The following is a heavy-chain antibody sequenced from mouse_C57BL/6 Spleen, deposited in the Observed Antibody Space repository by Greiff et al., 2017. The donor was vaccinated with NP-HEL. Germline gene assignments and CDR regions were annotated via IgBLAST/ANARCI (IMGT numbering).Heavy chain of an antibody. CDR3: VRADTTVVAPFAY. J-gene: IGHJ3*01. CDR2: IRSKSSNYAT. Sequence: GGGLVQPNGSLNLSCAVFGFIFITHAMLWVGQAPGEGWEWAARIRSKSSNYATYYVDSVKDRFNISRDDSQSMLYLQMNNLKTEDTAMYYCVRADTTVVAPFAYWGQGTLVTVSA. V-gene: IGHV10-3*01. D-gene: IGHD1-1*01. CDR1: GFIFITHA.